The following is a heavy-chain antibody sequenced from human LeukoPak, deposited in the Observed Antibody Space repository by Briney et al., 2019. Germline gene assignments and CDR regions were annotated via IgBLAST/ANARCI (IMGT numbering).Heavy chain of an antibody. Sequence: GGSLRLSCAASGFTFSSYAMSWVRQAPGKGLEWVSAISGSGGSTYYADSVKGRFTISRDNSKNTLYLQMNSLRAEDTAVYYCARGHGGWSDSSLDYWGQGTLLTVSS. CDR2: ISGSGGST. J-gene: IGHJ4*02. CDR1: GFTFSSYA. CDR3: ARGHGGWSDSSLDY. D-gene: IGHD6-19*01. V-gene: IGHV3-23*01.